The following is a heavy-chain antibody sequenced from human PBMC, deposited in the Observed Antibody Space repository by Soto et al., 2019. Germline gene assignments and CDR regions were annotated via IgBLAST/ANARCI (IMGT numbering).Heavy chain of an antibody. D-gene: IGHD3-10*01. CDR1: GGSISSGDYY. Sequence: SETLSLTCTVSGGSISSGDYYWSWIRQPPGKGLEWIGCIYYSGNTYYNPSLKRRFSISVDTSKNQFSLKLSSVTAADTAVYYCARSPVGGSGYSYGMDVWGQGTTVTVSS. J-gene: IGHJ6*02. CDR3: ARSPVGGSGYSYGMDV. CDR2: IYYSGNT. V-gene: IGHV4-30-4*01.